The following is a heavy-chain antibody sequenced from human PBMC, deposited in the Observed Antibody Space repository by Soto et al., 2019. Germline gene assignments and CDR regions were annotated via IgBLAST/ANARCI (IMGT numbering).Heavy chain of an antibody. CDR2: IKQDGSEK. CDR3: ARIVGTSGSDCRLDC. Sequence: EVQLVESGGGLVQPGGTLRLSCVASGFTFSSHWMSWVRQAPGKGLEWVANIKQDGSEKMYVDSVKGRFTISRDNAKNSLYLQVNSLRVEDTAMYYCARIVGTSGSDCRLDCWGQGTLVTVSS. CDR1: GFTFSSHW. J-gene: IGHJ4*02. D-gene: IGHD5-12*01. V-gene: IGHV3-7*01.